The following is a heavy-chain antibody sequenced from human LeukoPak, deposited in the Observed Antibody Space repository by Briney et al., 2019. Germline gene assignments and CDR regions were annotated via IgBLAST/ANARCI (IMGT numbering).Heavy chain of an antibody. CDR3: ARPRGIRWAVLGIDY. D-gene: IGHD6-13*01. CDR1: GFTFSNYW. V-gene: IGHV3-7*03. CDR2: IKQDGSEK. J-gene: IGHJ4*02. Sequence: PGGSLRLSCAASGFTFSNYWMSWVRQAPGKGLEWVANIKQDGSEKYYVDSVKGRFTISRDNAKNSLYLQMNSLRAEDTAVCYCARPRGIRWAVLGIDYWGQGTLVTVSS.